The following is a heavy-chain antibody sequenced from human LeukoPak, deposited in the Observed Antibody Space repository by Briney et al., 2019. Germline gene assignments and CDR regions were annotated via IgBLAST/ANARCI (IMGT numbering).Heavy chain of an antibody. V-gene: IGHV3-9*01. D-gene: IGHD5-18*01. CDR3: AKGAAMALDY. CDR2: ISWNSGSI. J-gene: IGHJ4*02. CDR1: GFTFDDYA. Sequence: GGSLRLSCAASGFTFDDYAMHWVRQAPGKGLEWVSGISWNSGSIGYADSVKGRFTISRDNAKNSLYLQMNSLRAEDTALYYCAKGAAMALDYWGQGTLVTVSS.